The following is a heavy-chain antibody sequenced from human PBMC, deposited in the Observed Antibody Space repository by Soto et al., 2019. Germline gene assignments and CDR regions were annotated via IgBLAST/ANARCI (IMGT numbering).Heavy chain of an antibody. CDR2: IDYNGVT. CDR1: GGSIYRSGYY. CDR3: GKVLVGATGHTDSDS. Sequence: SETLSLTCTVSGGSIYRSGYYWGWIRQPPGRGLEWIGNIDYNGVTYSNPSLKSRVTVSRDTSKNQFSLKLTSVTAADTALYYCGKVLVGATGHTDSDSWGPGTLVTVSS. J-gene: IGHJ5*01. V-gene: IGHV4-39*01. D-gene: IGHD2-15*01.